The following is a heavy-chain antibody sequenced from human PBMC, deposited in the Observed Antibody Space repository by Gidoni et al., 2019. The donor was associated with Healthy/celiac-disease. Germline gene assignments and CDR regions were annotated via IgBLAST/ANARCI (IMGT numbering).Heavy chain of an antibody. CDR2: ISSSSSTI. Sequence: EVQLVESGGGLVQPGGSLRLSCAASGFPFRTLSLNWVRQAPRKGVVWVSYISSSSSTIYYADSVKGRFTISRDNAKNSLYLQMNSLRDEDTAVYYCARDRGYYDSSGYYSGAFDIWGQGTMVTVSS. CDR3: ARDRGYYDSSGYYSGAFDI. CDR1: GFPFRTLS. J-gene: IGHJ3*02. D-gene: IGHD3-22*01. V-gene: IGHV3-48*02.